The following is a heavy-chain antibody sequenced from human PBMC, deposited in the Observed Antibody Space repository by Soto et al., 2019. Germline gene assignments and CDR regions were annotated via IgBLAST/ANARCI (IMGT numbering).Heavy chain of an antibody. J-gene: IGHJ4*02. CDR3: ARQSGSTDFDY. V-gene: IGHV4-39*01. CDR1: GGSISSSSYY. D-gene: IGHD1-26*01. Sequence: SETLSLTCTVSGGSISSSSYYWGWIRQPPGKGLEWIGSIYYSGSTYYNPSLKSRVTISVDTSKNQFSLKLSSVTAADTAVDYCARQSGSTDFDYWGQGNLVTVSS. CDR2: IYYSGST.